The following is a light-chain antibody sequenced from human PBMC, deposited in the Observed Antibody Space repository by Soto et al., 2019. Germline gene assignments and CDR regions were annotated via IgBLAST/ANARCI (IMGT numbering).Light chain of an antibody. Sequence: EIVLTQSPCTLSLSPGERATLSCRASQSVSSSYLAWYQQKPGQAPRLLIYGASSRATGIADRFSGSGSGTDFTLTISRLEHEDVAVYYCQQYCSSPRITFGQGTRLEIK. CDR3: QQYCSSPRIT. CDR2: GAS. J-gene: IGKJ5*01. CDR1: QSVSSSY. V-gene: IGKV3-20*01.